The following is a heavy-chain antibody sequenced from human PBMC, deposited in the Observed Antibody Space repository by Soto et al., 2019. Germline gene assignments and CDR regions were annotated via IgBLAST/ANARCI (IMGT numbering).Heavy chain of an antibody. V-gene: IGHV3-72*01. Sequence: EVQLVESGGGLVQPGGSLRLSCAASGFTFSDHYMDWVRQAPGKGLEWVGRTRNKANSYTTEYAASVKGRFTISRDDSKNSLYLQMNSLKTEDPAVYYCARDGTSDYWGQGTLVTVSS. J-gene: IGHJ4*02. CDR1: GFTFSDHY. CDR3: ARDGTSDY. D-gene: IGHD1-26*01. CDR2: TRNKANSYTT.